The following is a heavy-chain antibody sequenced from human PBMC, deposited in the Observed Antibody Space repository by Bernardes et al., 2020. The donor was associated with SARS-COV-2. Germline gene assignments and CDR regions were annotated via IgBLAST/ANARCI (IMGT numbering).Heavy chain of an antibody. D-gene: IGHD7-27*01. CDR1: GFTFSRYW. V-gene: IGHV3-74*01. CDR2: IYSDGSSI. CDR3: TREHSDISASYSGSGDFQR. J-gene: IGHJ1*01. Sequence: GGSLRLSCAASGFTFSRYWMHWVRQAPGKGLVWVSRIYSDGSSITYADAVKGRFTISRDNAKNTLYLQMNSLTAEDTAVYYCTREHSDISASYSGSGDFQRWGQGTLVTVSA.